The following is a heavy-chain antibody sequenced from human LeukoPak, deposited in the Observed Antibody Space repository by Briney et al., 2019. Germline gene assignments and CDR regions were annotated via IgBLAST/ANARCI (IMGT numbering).Heavy chain of an antibody. CDR1: GFTFGIYA. D-gene: IGHD3-10*02. CDR3: AELGITMIGGV. CDR2: ISARDGST. Sequence: GGSLRLSCAASGFTFGIYAMSWVRQAPGQGLDWVSAISARDGSTYYADSVKGRFTISRDNSKNSLYLQMNSLRAEDTAVYYCAELGITMIGGVWGKGTTVTISS. J-gene: IGHJ6*04. V-gene: IGHV3-23*01.